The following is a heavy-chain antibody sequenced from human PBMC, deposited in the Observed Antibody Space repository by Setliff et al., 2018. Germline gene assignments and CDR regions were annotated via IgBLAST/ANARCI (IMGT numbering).Heavy chain of an antibody. CDR1: GGSISGYY. Sequence: SETLSLTCTVSGGSISGYYWNWIRQPAGKGLEWIGRIYTSGYTNYNPSLKSRVTISIDTSKNQFSLKLSSVTAADTAVYYCTRGGTWSDAFDTWGQGTMVTVSS. V-gene: IGHV4-4*07. J-gene: IGHJ3*02. CDR2: IYTSGYT. D-gene: IGHD1-1*01. CDR3: TRGGTWSDAFDT.